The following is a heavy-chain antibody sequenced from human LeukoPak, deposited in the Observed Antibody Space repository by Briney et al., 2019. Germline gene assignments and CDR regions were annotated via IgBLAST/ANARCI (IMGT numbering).Heavy chain of an antibody. J-gene: IGHJ6*03. Sequence: SETLSLTCTVSGGSISSYYWSWIRQPPGKGLEWIGYIYTSGSTNYNLSLKSRVTISVDTSKNQFSLKLSSVTAADTAVYYCARQRLYYDILTGYYEPPGFYYMDVWGKGTTVTVSS. CDR1: GGSISSYY. D-gene: IGHD3-9*01. V-gene: IGHV4-4*09. CDR3: ARQRLYYDILTGYYEPPGFYYMDV. CDR2: IYTSGST.